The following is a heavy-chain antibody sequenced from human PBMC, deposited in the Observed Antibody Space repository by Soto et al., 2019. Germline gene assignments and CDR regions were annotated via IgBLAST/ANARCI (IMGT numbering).Heavy chain of an antibody. J-gene: IGHJ4*02. CDR1: GVSISSSF. CDR2: TYHRDIT. Sequence: SETLSLTCSVSGVSISSSFWSWIRQPPGRGLEWIGYTYHRDITNDSPSLKRRVAISLDTSENQFSLKVNSVTAADTPVYYCARFGGYHGPRSYWAQGTPVPVSS. V-gene: IGHV4-59*01. D-gene: IGHD3-16*02. CDR3: ARFGGYHGPRSY.